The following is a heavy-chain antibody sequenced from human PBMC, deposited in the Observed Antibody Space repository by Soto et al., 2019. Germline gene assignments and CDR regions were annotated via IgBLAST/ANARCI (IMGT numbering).Heavy chain of an antibody. J-gene: IGHJ4*02. CDR2: MSSSGSTI. CDR3: ARVGYMTDRD. Sequence: QVQLVESGGGLVKPGESLRLSCAASGFTFSDHSVTWIRQAPGKGLEWVSYMSSSGSTIYYADSVKGRFTISRDNAENSLYLQMNSLRAEDTAVYYCARVGYMTDRDWGQGTLVTVSS. CDR1: GFTFSDHS. D-gene: IGHD5-18*01. V-gene: IGHV3-11*01.